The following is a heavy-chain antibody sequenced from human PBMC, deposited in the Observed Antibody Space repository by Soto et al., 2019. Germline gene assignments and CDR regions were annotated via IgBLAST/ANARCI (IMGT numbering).Heavy chain of an antibody. CDR3: GNRPTTYYCDY. V-gene: IGHV3-23*01. J-gene: IGHJ4*02. D-gene: IGHD1-26*01. CDR2: ISSSGGST. CDR1: GFTFSSYA. Sequence: EVQLLESGGGLVQPGGSLRVSCAASGFTFSSYAMSWVRQAPGKGLEWVSAISSSGGSTNYADSVKGRFTISRDNSKNTLYLQMNSLRGGDTAGYYCGNRPTTYYCDYWGEGTLVTVAS.